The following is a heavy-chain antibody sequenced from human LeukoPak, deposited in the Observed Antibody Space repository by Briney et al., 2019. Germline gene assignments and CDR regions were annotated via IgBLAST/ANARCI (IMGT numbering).Heavy chain of an antibody. CDR1: GGSISSSSYY. Sequence: SETLSLTCTVSGGSISSSSYYWGWIRQPPGKGLERIGSIYYSGSTYYNPSLKSRVTISVDTSKNQFSLKLSSVTAADTAVYYCARGSYSNSDYWGQGTLVTVSS. CDR2: IYYSGST. D-gene: IGHD4-11*01. V-gene: IGHV4-39*07. CDR3: ARGSYSNSDY. J-gene: IGHJ4*02.